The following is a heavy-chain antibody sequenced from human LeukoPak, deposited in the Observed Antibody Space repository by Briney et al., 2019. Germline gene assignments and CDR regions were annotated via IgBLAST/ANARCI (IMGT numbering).Heavy chain of an antibody. V-gene: IGHV1-2*04. D-gene: IGHD3-3*01. CDR1: GYTFTGYY. J-gene: IGHJ6*02. CDR2: INPNSGGT. Sequence: ASVKVSCKASGYTFTGYYMHWVRQAPGQGLEWMGWINPNSGGTNYAQKFQGWVTMTRDTSISTAYMELSRLRSDDTAVYYCARDRGPGITIFGVVIIPRETYYYYGMDVWGQGTTVTVSS. CDR3: ARDRGPGITIFGVVIIPRETYYYYGMDV.